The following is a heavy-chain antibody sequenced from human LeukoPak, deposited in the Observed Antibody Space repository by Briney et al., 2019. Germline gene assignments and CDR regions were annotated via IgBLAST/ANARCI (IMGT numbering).Heavy chain of an antibody. CDR2: FYYSETT. Sequence: PSETLSLTCSVPGGSIISYYWSWIRQPPGKGQERIGYFYYSETTNYNTPLESRLTISVDTCKNQVSLKLSSVTAADTAVYYCAKAGLYDSSGYYPFDYWGQGALVTVSS. D-gene: IGHD3-22*01. CDR3: AKAGLYDSSGYYPFDY. J-gene: IGHJ4*02. CDR1: GGSIISYY. V-gene: IGHV4-59*01.